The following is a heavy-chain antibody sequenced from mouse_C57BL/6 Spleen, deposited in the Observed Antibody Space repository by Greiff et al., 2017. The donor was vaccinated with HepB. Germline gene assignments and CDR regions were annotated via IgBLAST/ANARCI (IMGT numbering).Heavy chain of an antibody. CDR3: ARDGDYDYPWFAY. V-gene: IGHV5-4*01. CDR1: GFTFSSYA. D-gene: IGHD2-4*01. J-gene: IGHJ3*01. Sequence: EVQVVESGGGLVKPGGSLKLSCAASGFTFSSYAMSWVRQTPEKRLEWVATISDGGSYTYYPDNVKGRFTISRDNAKNNLYLQMSHLKSEDTAMYYCARDGDYDYPWFAYWGQGTLVTVSA. CDR2: ISDGGSYT.